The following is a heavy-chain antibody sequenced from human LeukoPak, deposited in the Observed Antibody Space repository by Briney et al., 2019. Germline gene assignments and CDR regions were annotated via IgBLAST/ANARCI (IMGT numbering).Heavy chain of an antibody. D-gene: IGHD3-16*01. CDR3: AEDTRYHDSGTYATAAFDI. J-gene: IGHJ3*02. CDR1: GFIFSNYG. Sequence: GGSLRLSCAASGFIFSNYGMHWVRQAPGKGPEWVAIIWYDGSKTYYADSVKGRFTISRDNSKNTLYVQMNSLRIEDAAVYYCAEDTRYHDSGTYATAAFDIWGQGTMVTVSS. CDR2: IWYDGSKT. V-gene: IGHV3-30*02.